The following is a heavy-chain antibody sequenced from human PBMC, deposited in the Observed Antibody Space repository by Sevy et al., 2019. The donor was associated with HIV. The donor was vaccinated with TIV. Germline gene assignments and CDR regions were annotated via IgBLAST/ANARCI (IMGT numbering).Heavy chain of an antibody. J-gene: IGHJ3*02. Sequence: SETLSLTCGVYGGSFSGHYWSWLRQTPEKGLEWIGEINHGEITDYNPSLESRVTMSVDTSKNQFSLKLKSVTAADTAVYYCARRRYFYASGWKDVLDIWGQGTLVTVPS. CDR3: ARRRYFYASGWKDVLDI. CDR2: INHGEIT. D-gene: IGHD3-10*01. V-gene: IGHV4-34*01. CDR1: GGSFSGHY.